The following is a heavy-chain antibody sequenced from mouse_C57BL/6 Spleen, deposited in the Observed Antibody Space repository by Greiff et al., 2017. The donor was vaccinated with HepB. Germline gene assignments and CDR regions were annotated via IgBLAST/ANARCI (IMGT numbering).Heavy chain of an antibody. Sequence: VTLKESGAELVRPGASVKLSCTASGFNIKDDYMHWVKQRPEQGLEWIGWIDPENGDTEYASKFQGKATITADTSSNTAYLQLSSLTSEDTAVYYCTTPAYYSNYGAMDYWGQGTSVTVSS. CDR1: GFNIKDDY. D-gene: IGHD2-5*01. J-gene: IGHJ4*01. V-gene: IGHV14-4*01. CDR2: IDPENGDT. CDR3: TTPAYYSNYGAMDY.